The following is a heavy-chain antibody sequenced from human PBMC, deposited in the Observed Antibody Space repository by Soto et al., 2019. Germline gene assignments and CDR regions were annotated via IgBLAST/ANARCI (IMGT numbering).Heavy chain of an antibody. CDR3: AKEGPGGGRHFYYGMDV. CDR2: ITNDGNNE. V-gene: IGHV3-30*18. D-gene: IGHD1-26*01. Sequence: LVESGGGVVQPGRSLRLSCAASGFVFSDYGMHWVRQAPGKGLEWVALITNDGNNEYYRESVKGRFSISRGRSTNTVDLLVNSLRPEDTGVYYCAKEGPGGGRHFYYGMDVWGQGTTVTVSS. CDR1: GFVFSDYG. J-gene: IGHJ6*02.